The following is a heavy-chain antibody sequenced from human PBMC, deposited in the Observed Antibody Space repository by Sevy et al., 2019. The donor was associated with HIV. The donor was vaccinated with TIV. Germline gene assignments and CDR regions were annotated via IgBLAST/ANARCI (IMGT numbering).Heavy chain of an antibody. Sequence: GGSLRLSCAASGFSVSNSYMSWVRQAPGKGLQWVSVIYSGDSTYYTDSVKGRFTISRANSKNTLYLQVNSLRAEDTAVYYCARLSVYYYDSSGYYTTGHAFDIWGQGTMVTVS. V-gene: IGHV3-53*01. D-gene: IGHD3-22*01. CDR2: IYSGDST. J-gene: IGHJ3*02. CDR3: ARLSVYYYDSSGYYTTGHAFDI. CDR1: GFSVSNSY.